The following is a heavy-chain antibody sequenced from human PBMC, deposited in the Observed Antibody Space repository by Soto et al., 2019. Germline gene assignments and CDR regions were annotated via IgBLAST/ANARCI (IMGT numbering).Heavy chain of an antibody. D-gene: IGHD4-17*01. CDR3: AKDMRPDGVWDFGH. CDR2: VGQDGAP. J-gene: IGHJ4*02. V-gene: IGHV3-23*01. CDR1: GFTFSTYT. Sequence: EVQLLESGGGLVQPGGSLRLSCAASGFTFSTYTMAWVRQAPGRGPEWVSGVGQDGAPYYADSVKGRFTISIDNSRSSMYLEMIALRGEDTAVYYCAKDMRPDGVWDFGHWGQGTLVTVSS.